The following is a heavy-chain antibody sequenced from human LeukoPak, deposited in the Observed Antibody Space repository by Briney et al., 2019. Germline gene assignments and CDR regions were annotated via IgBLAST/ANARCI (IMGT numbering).Heavy chain of an antibody. Sequence: RGESLRLSCAASGFTFRSYAMHWVRQAPGKGLEWVAVISDDGSRQHYADFLVGRFTITRDNSKNTVSLQMSSLTSEDTAVYFCAREQPGDGWSGFDYWGQGTLVTVSS. CDR3: AREQPGDGWSGFDY. V-gene: IGHV3-30*15. J-gene: IGHJ4*02. CDR2: ISDDGSRQ. CDR1: GFTFRSYA. D-gene: IGHD6-19*01.